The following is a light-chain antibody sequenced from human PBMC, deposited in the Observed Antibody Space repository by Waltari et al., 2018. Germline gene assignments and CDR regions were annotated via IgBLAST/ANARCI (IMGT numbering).Light chain of an antibody. CDR3: QQYNNWWT. V-gene: IGKV3-15*01. J-gene: IGKJ1*01. Sequence: EIVMTQSPATLSVSPGERATLSCRARQSVSSNLAWYQQKPGQAPRLIIYGASTRATGIPATFSGSGSGTEFTLTINSLQSEDFAVYYCQQYNNWWTFGQGTKVEIK. CDR1: QSVSSN. CDR2: GAS.